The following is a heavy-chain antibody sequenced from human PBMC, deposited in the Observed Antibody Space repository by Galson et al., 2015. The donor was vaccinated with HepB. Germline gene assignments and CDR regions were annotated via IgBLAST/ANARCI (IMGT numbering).Heavy chain of an antibody. CDR1: GFTFDDYA. CDR2: ISWNSGTI. V-gene: IGHV3-9*01. CDR3: TRAFDI. J-gene: IGHJ3*02. Sequence: SLRLSCAASGFTFDDYAMHWVRQAPGKGLEWVSGISWNSGTIGYADSVKGRFTISRDNAKNSLYLQMNSLRAEDTALHYCTRAFDIWGQGTMVIVSS.